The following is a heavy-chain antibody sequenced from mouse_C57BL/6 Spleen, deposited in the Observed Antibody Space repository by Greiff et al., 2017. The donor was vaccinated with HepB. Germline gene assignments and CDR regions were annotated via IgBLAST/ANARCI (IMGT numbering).Heavy chain of an antibody. V-gene: IGHV5-4*01. Sequence: EVQVVESGGGLVKPGGSLKLSCAASGFTFSSYAMSWVRQTPEKRLEWVATISDGGSYTYYPDNVKGRFTISRDNAKNNLYLQMSHLKSEDTAMYYCARGGFTTVVAKDYFDYWGQGTTLTVSS. CDR3: ARGGFTTVVAKDYFDY. CDR1: GFTFSSYA. D-gene: IGHD1-1*01. J-gene: IGHJ2*01. CDR2: ISDGGSYT.